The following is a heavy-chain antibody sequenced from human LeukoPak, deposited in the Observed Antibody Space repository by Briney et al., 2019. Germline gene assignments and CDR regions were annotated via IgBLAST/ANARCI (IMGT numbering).Heavy chain of an antibody. CDR3: ARESDCSSTSCYDY. D-gene: IGHD2-2*01. CDR2: INPNSGGT. Sequence: ASVKVSCKASGYTFTSYYMHWVRQAPGQGLEWMGWINPNSGGTNYAQKFQGWVTMTRDTSISTAYMELSRLRSDDTAVYYCARESDCSSTSCYDYWGQGTLVTVSS. V-gene: IGHV1-2*04. J-gene: IGHJ4*02. CDR1: GYTFTSYY.